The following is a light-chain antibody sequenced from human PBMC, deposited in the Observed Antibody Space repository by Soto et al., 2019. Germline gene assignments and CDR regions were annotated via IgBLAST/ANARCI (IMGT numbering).Light chain of an antibody. Sequence: QSARTQPASASGAPGRGGTISCTGTSSDVGGYDYVSWYQQHPGKAPELIIYEVNKRPSGVPDRFSGSKSGNTASLTVSGLQAEDEADYYCNSYSGSNNFVVFGTGTKVTVL. CDR1: SSDVGGYDY. CDR2: EVN. J-gene: IGLJ1*01. CDR3: NSYSGSNNFVV. V-gene: IGLV2-8*01.